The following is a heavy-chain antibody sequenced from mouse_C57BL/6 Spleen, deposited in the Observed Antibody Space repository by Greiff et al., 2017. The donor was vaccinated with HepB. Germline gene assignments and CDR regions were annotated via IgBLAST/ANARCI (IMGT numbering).Heavy chain of an antibody. CDR2: ISDGGSYT. J-gene: IGHJ1*03. Sequence: EVQRVESGGGLVKPGGSLKLSCAASGFTFSSYAMSWVRQTPEKRLEWVATISDGGSYTYYPDNVKGRFTISRDNAKNNLYLQMSHLKSEDTAMYYCAREGDPQGYFDVWGTGTTVTVSS. D-gene: IGHD3-3*01. V-gene: IGHV5-4*01. CDR1: GFTFSSYA. CDR3: AREGDPQGYFDV.